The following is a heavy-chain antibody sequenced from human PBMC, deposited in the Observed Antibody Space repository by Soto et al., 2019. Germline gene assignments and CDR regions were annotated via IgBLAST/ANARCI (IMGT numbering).Heavy chain of an antibody. V-gene: IGHV4-61*01. CDR2: IYFSGST. CDR1: GDSVSSGSYF. J-gene: IGHJ3*02. Sequence: WETLSLTCTVSGDSVSSGSYFWSWIRQPPGKGLEWIGYIYFSGSTNYKPSLESRVTISVDTSKNQFSLRLNSVTAADTAVYYCAKGPLGYCSSTSCYTFAFDIWGQGTMVTVS. D-gene: IGHD2-2*02. CDR3: AKGPLGYCSSTSCYTFAFDI.